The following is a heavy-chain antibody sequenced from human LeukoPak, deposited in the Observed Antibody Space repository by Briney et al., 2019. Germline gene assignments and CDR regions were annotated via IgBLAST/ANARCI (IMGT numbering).Heavy chain of an antibody. CDR1: GFTFDDYA. D-gene: IGHD6-13*01. CDR3: AKEKWIKAAAGTSHYYYYSMDV. CDR2: ISWNSGSI. V-gene: IGHV3-9*01. J-gene: IGHJ6*03. Sequence: GRSLRLSCAASGFTFDDYAMHWVRQAPGKGLEWVSGISWNSGSIGYADSVKGRFTISRDNAKNSLYLQMNSLRAEDTALYYFAKEKWIKAAAGTSHYYYYSMDVWGKGTTVTVS.